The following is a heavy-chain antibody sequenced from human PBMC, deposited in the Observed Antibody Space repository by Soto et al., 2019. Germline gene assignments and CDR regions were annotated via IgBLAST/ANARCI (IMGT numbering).Heavy chain of an antibody. CDR1: GFSFSTCA. Sequence: EVQLLESGGGLVQPGGSLRLSCVASGFSFSTCAMGWVRQAPGKGLEWVSLISPNSAATYYTDSVKGRFTISRDNSKNTLYLQMNSLRAEDTAVYYCARVSRSGYYPKYWGQGTLVTVSS. V-gene: IGHV3-23*01. D-gene: IGHD3-3*01. J-gene: IGHJ4*02. CDR3: ARVSRSGYYPKY. CDR2: ISPNSAAT.